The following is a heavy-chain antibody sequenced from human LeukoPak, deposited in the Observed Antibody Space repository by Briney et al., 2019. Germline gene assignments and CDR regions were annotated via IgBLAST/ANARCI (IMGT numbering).Heavy chain of an antibody. CDR2: IYSGGST. V-gene: IGHV3-66*01. Sequence: GGSLRLSCAASGFTVSSNSMSWVRQAPGKGLEWVSIIYSGGSTYNADSVKGRFTISRDNSRNTLYLQMNSLRAEDTAVYYCAKEYCGGGRCNDDFFDYWGQGTLVTVPS. J-gene: IGHJ4*02. CDR1: GFTVSSNS. CDR3: AKEYCGGGRCNDDFFDY. D-gene: IGHD2-15*01.